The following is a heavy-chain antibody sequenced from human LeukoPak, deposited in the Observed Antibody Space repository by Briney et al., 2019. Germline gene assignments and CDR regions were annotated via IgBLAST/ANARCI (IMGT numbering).Heavy chain of an antibody. V-gene: IGHV1-18*01. J-gene: IGHJ4*02. CDR2: ISAYNGNT. CDR1: GYTFTTYV. CDR3: ARVSSTSLHFDY. Sequence: GASVKVSCKASGYTFTTYVISGGGRAPGQGLEGWGWISAYNGNTNYAQKLQGRVTMTTDTSTSTAYMELRSLRSDDTAVYYCARVSSTSLHFDYWGQGTLVTVSS. D-gene: IGHD2-2*01.